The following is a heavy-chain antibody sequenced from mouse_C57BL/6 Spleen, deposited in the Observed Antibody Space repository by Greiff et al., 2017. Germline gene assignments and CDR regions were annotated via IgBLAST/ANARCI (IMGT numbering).Heavy chain of an antibody. V-gene: IGHV1-55*01. CDR1: GYTFTSYW. CDR3: ARAPLTTVVATGDYCDY. Sequence: VQLQQPGAELVKPGASVKMSCKASGYTFTSYWITWVKQRPGQGLEWIGDIYPGSGSNNYNEKFKSKATLTVATSSRTDYMQLSSLTSEDSAVYYCARAPLTTVVATGDYCDYWGQGTTLTVSS. CDR2: IYPGSGSN. D-gene: IGHD1-1*01. J-gene: IGHJ2*01.